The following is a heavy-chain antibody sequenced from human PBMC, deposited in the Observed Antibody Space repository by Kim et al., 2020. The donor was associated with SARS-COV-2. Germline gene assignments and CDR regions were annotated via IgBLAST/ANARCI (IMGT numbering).Heavy chain of an antibody. CDR3: AKDPGGYYYYMDV. J-gene: IGHJ6*03. Sequence: YADSVKGLFTISRDNARSSLYLQMSSLGADDTGLYYCAKDPGGYYYYMDVWGKGTTVTVSS. V-gene: IGHV3-9*01. D-gene: IGHD3-16*01.